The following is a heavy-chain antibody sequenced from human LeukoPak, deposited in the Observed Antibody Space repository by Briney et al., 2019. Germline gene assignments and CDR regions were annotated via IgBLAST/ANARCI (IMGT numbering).Heavy chain of an antibody. CDR1: GGSISTYY. CDR3: ARTTEGGYSYGYFYYYYMDV. V-gene: IGHV4-59*01. CDR2: IYYSGST. D-gene: IGHD5-18*01. Sequence: SETLSLTCTVSGGSISTYYWSWIRQPPGRGLEWIGYIYYSGSTNYNPSLKSRVTISVDTSKNQFSLKLRSVTAADTAVYYCARTTEGGYSYGYFYYYYMDVWGKGTTVTISS. J-gene: IGHJ6*03.